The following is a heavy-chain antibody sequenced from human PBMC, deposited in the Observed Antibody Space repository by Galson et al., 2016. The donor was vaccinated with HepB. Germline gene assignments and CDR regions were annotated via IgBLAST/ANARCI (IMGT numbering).Heavy chain of an antibody. CDR2: MTPNSGKT. Sequence: SVKVSCKASGYTFTNYDINWVRQATGQGLEWLGWMTPNSGKTGYAQKFQGRLTLTRDHSTSTAYMELSSLTSDDTAVYFCARNREFTGDFDYWGQGALVTVSS. CDR3: ARNREFTGDFDY. CDR1: GYTFTNYD. J-gene: IGHJ4*02. D-gene: IGHD7-27*01. V-gene: IGHV1-8*01.